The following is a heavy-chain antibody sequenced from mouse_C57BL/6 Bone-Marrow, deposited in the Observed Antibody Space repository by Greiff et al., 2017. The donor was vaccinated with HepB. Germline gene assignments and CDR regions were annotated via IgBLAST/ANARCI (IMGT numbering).Heavy chain of an antibody. Sequence: VKLQQPGAELVKPGASVKLSCKASGYTFTSYWMQWVKQRPGQGLEWIGEIDPSDSYTNYNQKFKGKATLTVDTSSSSAYMQLSSLTSEDSAFSYCARLEYDYVDWFAYWGQGTLVTVSA. CDR1: GYTFTSYW. CDR2: IDPSDSYT. V-gene: IGHV1-50*01. D-gene: IGHD2-4*01. J-gene: IGHJ3*01. CDR3: ARLEYDYVDWFAY.